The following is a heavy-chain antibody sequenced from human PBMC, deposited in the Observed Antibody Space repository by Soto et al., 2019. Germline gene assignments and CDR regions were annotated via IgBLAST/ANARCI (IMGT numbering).Heavy chain of an antibody. CDR1: GFSFSTYW. CDR2: ISTDGSST. Sequence: GGSLRLSCAASGFSFSTYWMHWVRQAPGKGLVWVSRISTDGSSTNYADSVKGRFTVSRDNAKNTLYLQMNSLRAADTALYYCASRMFTPFDYWGQGTLVTVSS. V-gene: IGHV3-74*01. J-gene: IGHJ4*02. CDR3: ASRMFTPFDY. D-gene: IGHD3-10*02.